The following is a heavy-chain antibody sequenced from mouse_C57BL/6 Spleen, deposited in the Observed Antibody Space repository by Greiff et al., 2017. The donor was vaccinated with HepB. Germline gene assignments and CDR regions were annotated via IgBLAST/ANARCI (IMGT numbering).Heavy chain of an antibody. Sequence: QVQLQQPGAELVRPGTSVKLSCKASGYTFTSYWMHWVKQRPGQGLEWIGVIDPSDSYTNYNQKFKGKATLTVDTSSSTAYMQLSSLTSEDSAVYYCAGGPSYYFDYWGQGTTLTVSS. V-gene: IGHV1-59*01. CDR3: AGGPSYYFDY. CDR2: IDPSDSYT. D-gene: IGHD3-3*01. J-gene: IGHJ2*01. CDR1: GYTFTSYW.